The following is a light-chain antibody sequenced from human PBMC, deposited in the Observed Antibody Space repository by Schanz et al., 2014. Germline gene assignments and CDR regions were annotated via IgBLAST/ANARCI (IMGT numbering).Light chain of an antibody. Sequence: QSALTQPASVSGSPGQSITISCTGTSNDIGAYDYVSWYQQYPGKAPKLMIYDVSLRPSGVSSRFSGSKSGNTASLTISGLQAEDEADYYCSSYTSSSTWVFGGGTKLTVL. CDR1: SNDIGAYDY. CDR3: SSYTSSSTWV. CDR2: DVS. J-gene: IGLJ3*02. V-gene: IGLV2-14*01.